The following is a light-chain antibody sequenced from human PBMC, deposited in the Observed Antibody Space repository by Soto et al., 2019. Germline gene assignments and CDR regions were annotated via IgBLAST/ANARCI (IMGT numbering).Light chain of an antibody. V-gene: IGLV2-8*01. Sequence: QSALTQPPSASGSPGQSVTISCTGTRSDVGGYNCVSWYQQHPGKAPKLMIYEVSKRPSGVPDRFSGSKSGNTASLTVSGLQAEDEADYYCSSYAGSNNYVFGTGTQLTVL. CDR3: SSYAGSNNYV. CDR2: EVS. J-gene: IGLJ7*01. CDR1: RSDVGGYNC.